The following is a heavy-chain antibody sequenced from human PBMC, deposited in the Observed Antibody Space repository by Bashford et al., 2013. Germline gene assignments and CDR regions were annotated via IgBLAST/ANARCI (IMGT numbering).Heavy chain of an antibody. J-gene: IGHJ6*03. CDR1: GGTFSSYA. CDR2: IIPIFGTA. D-gene: IGHD3-10*01. CDR3: ATGGYGSGTHPYYYMDV. Sequence: SVKVSCKASGGTFSSYAISWVRQAPGQGLEWMGGIIPIFGTANYAQKFQGRVTITADESTSTAYMELSSLRSEDTAVYYCATGGYGSGTHPYYYMDVWGKGTTVTVSS. V-gene: IGHV1-69*13.